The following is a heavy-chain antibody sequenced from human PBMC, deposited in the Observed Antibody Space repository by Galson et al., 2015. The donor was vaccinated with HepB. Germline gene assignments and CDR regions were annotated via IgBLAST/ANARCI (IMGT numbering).Heavy chain of an antibody. CDR2: IYPGDSDT. CDR1: GYSFTSYW. J-gene: IGHJ3*02. V-gene: IGHV5-51*01. CDR3: ARRAEGETEGCAFDI. Sequence: QSGAEVKKPGESLKISCKGSGYSFTSYWIGWVRQMPGKGLEWMGIIYPGDSDTRYSPSFQGQVTISADKSISTAYLQWSSLKASDTAMYYCARRAEGETEGCAFDIWGQGTMVTVSS. D-gene: IGHD1-14*01.